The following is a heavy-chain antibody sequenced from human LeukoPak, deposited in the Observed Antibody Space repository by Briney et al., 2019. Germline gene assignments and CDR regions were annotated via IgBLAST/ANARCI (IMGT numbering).Heavy chain of an antibody. V-gene: IGHV1-2*02. CDR2: INPNSVGT. CDR3: ARGLGSTPDY. Sequence: ASVKVSCKASGYTVTGYYMHWVRQAPRQGLEWMGWINPNSVGTNYAPKFQGRVTMTRDTSISTPYMELSRLRSDDTAVYYCARGLGSTPDYWGQRTMVTVSS. CDR1: GYTVTGYY. J-gene: IGHJ4*02. D-gene: IGHD2-21*01.